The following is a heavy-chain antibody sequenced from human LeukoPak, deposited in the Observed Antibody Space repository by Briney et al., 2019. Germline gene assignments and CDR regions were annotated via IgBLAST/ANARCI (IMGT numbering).Heavy chain of an antibody. CDR1: GSTFSSYG. D-gene: IGHD1-7*01. CDR2: INPNSGGT. CDR3: ARTGKGTYNWNYGSFDY. V-gene: IGHV1-2*02. J-gene: IGHJ4*02. Sequence: SCAASGSTFSSYGMHWVRQAPGQGLEWMGWINPNSGGTNYAQKCQGRVTMTRDTSIRTAYMELSWLRSDDTSVYYCARTGKGTYNWNYGSFDYWGQGTLVTVSS.